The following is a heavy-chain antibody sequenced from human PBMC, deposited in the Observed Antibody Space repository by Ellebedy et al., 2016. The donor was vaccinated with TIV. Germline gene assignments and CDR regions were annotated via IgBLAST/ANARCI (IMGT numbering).Heavy chain of an antibody. Sequence: PGGSLRLSCAASGFTFSSYWMTWVRQAPGKGLEWVANIKHDGSEKYYVDSVKGRFTISRDNAKDSLYLQMNNLRAEDTAVYYCATRAVPGAREHSYYFDHWGQGTLVTASS. J-gene: IGHJ4*02. CDR2: IKHDGSEK. D-gene: IGHD6-19*01. V-gene: IGHV3-7*01. CDR1: GFTFSSYW. CDR3: ATRAVPGAREHSYYFDH.